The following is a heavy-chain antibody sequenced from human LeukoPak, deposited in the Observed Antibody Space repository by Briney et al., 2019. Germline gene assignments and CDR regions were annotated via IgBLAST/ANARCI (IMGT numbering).Heavy chain of an antibody. V-gene: IGHV3-7*01. Sequence: GGSLRLSCAASGFPVNSYWMNWVRQAPEKGLEWLANIRQDGSDKQYVDSVKGRFTISRDNAKNSLYLQMNSLSAEDTAVYYCARHSRGSSIDDWGQGTLVTVSS. CDR3: ARHSRGSSIDD. J-gene: IGHJ4*02. D-gene: IGHD2-15*01. CDR1: GFPVNSYW. CDR2: IRQDGSDK.